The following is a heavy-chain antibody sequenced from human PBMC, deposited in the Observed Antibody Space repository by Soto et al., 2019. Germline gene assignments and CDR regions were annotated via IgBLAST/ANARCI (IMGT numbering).Heavy chain of an antibody. V-gene: IGHV3-30-3*01. CDR3: ARDMYSSDYFVKWFEP. CDR2: ISHDGINK. CDR1: GFSFSSYA. D-gene: IGHD6-19*01. J-gene: IGHJ5*02. Sequence: ESGGGVVQPGRSLRLSCTASGFSFSSYAMYWFRQPPGKGLERVAVISHDGINKHYADSVKGRVTVSRDNSNHSLDLQLNRLRGEDPAMYYCARDMYSSDYFVKWFEPWGQGTLVTVSS.